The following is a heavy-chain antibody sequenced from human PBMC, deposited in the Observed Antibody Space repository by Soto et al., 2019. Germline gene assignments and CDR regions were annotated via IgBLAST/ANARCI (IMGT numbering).Heavy chain of an antibody. CDR2: IFGDGDE. CDR1: GFSLSTGGVL. CDR3: VHGSYTRGQYDAVEV. J-gene: IGHJ3*01. D-gene: IGHD6-19*01. V-gene: IGHV2-5*02. Sequence: QITLKESGPAVVKPTQTLTLTCTFSGFSLSTGGVLVGWVRQPPGEALEWLALIFGDGDERYSSSLTHRLTIAKDSSADHVVLRLANVDLVDSGTYYCVHGSYTRGQYDAVEVWGQGTLVTVSS.